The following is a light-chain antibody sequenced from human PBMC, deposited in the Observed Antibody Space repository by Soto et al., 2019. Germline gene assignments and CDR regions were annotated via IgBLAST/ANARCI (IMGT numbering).Light chain of an antibody. V-gene: IGLV2-14*01. CDR2: DVS. CDR1: SSDVGGYNY. CDR3: SSYTSSSIVV. J-gene: IGLJ2*01. Sequence: SALTQPTSVSGSPGQSITISCTGTSSDVGGYNYVSWYQQLPGKAPKLMIYDVSNRPSGVSNRFSGSKSGNTASLTISGLQAEDEADYYCSSYTSSSIVVFGGGTKLTVL.